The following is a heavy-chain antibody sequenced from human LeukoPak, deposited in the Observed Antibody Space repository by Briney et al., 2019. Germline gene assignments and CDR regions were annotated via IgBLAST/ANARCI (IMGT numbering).Heavy chain of an antibody. Sequence: GASVKVSCKASGYTFTGYYVHWVRQAPGQGLEWMGWINPNSGGTNYAQKFQGRVTMTRDTSISTAYMELSRLRSDDTAVYYCARGKQYSSPNWFDPWGQGTLVTVSS. CDR3: ARGKQYSSPNWFDP. D-gene: IGHD6-6*01. CDR1: GYTFTGYY. CDR2: INPNSGGT. J-gene: IGHJ5*02. V-gene: IGHV1-2*02.